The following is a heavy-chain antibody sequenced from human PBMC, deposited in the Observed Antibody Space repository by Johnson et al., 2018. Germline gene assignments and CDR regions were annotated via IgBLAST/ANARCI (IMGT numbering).Heavy chain of an antibody. CDR3: VSDIATPIARGSYFDH. V-gene: IGHV1-69*14. CDR1: GSSFSSDA. CDR2: VTHLFGTA. J-gene: IGHJ4*02. D-gene: IGHD5-12*01. Sequence: QVQLVQSGAEVKRXGSSVKVXCKASGSSFSSDAITWVRQAPGQGLEWMGGVTHLFGTADYEQKFQGRLTVTADKSTRTGYMELTSLGFEDTAVYYCVSDIATPIARGSYFDHWGQGTLVTVSS.